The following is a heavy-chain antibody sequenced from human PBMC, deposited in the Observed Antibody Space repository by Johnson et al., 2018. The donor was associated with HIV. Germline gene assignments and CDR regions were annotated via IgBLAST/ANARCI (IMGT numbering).Heavy chain of an antibody. V-gene: IGHV3-30*14. CDR1: GFTFSSYA. D-gene: IGHD6-19*01. CDR2: ISYDGSNK. CDR3: ARAVARGQWLANGYI. Sequence: QVQLLESGGGLVQPGGSLRLSCAAYGFTFSSYAMSWVRQAPGKGLEWVAVISYDGSNKYYADSVKGRFTISRDNSKNTLYLQMNSLRAEDTAVYYCARAVARGQWLANGYIWGQGTMVTVSS. J-gene: IGHJ3*02.